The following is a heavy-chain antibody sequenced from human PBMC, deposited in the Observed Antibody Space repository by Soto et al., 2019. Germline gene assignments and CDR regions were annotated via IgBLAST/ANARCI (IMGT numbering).Heavy chain of an antibody. CDR1: GFTFSSYG. D-gene: IGHD6-19*01. Sequence: QVQLVESGGGVVQPGRSLRLSCAASGFTFSSYGMHWVRQAPGKGLEWVAVIWYDGSNKYYADSVKGRFTISRDNSKKMLELQMNSLRAEDTAVDYCAREAGYSSGWAGAGYWGQGTLVTVSS. CDR2: IWYDGSNK. CDR3: AREAGYSSGWAGAGY. J-gene: IGHJ4*02. V-gene: IGHV3-33*01.